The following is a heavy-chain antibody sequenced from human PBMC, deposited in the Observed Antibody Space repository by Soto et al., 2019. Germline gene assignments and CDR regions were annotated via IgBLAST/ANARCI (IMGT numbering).Heavy chain of an antibody. J-gene: IGHJ4*02. CDR1: GGSISSGGYY. V-gene: IGHV4-31*03. CDR2: IYYSGST. Sequence: QVQLQESGPGLVKPSQTRSLTCTVSGGSISSGGYYWSWIRQHPGKGLEWIGYIYYSGSTYYNPSLKSRFTISVNTSXXQSSLXLSXXTXXVTXVYYCARDHYYYDSSGYYYVNFFDYWGQGTLVTVSS. CDR3: ARDHYYYDSSGYYYVNFFDY. D-gene: IGHD3-22*01.